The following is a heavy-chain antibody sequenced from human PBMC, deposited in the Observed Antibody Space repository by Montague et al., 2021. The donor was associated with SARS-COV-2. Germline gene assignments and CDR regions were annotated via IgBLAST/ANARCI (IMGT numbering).Heavy chain of an antibody. D-gene: IGHD3-3*01. CDR2: ISGSGGST. CDR1: GFTFSHYA. V-gene: IGHV3-23*01. Sequence: SLRLSCAASGFTFSHYAMSWVRQAPGKGLEWVSAISGSGGSTYYADSVKGRFTISRDNSKNTLYLQMNSLRAEDTAVYYCAKDPHYDFWSGYYLDYWGQGTLVTVSS. CDR3: AKDPHYDFWSGYYLDY. J-gene: IGHJ4*02.